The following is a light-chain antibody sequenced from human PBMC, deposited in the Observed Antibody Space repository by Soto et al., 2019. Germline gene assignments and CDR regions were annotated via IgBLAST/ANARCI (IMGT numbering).Light chain of an antibody. Sequence: SYDLTQPPSVSVAPGQTATITCGGNNIESEPIHWYRQKPGQAPVLVVYDNSDRPSGIPERLSVSKSGNTATLTISRVEAGDEADYYCQVWESGSENYVFGTGTKVTVL. J-gene: IGLJ1*01. V-gene: IGLV3-21*02. CDR1: NIESEP. CDR2: DNS. CDR3: QVWESGSENYV.